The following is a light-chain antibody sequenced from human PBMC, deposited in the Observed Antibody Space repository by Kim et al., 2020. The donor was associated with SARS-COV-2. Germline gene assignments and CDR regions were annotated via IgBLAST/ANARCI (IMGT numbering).Light chain of an antibody. CDR1: QGITNY. CDR2: AAS. Sequence: AIRITQSPSSLSASTGDRVTITCRASQGITNYLAWYQQKPGKAPELLIYAASTLQSGVPSRFNGSGSGTDFTLTISCLRSEDFATYYCQQYYNYPLTSGGGTKVDIK. J-gene: IGKJ4*01. CDR3: QQYYNYPLT. V-gene: IGKV1-8*01.